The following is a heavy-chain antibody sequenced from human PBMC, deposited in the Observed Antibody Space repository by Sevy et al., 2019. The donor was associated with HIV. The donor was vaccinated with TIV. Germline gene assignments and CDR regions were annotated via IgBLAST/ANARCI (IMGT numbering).Heavy chain of an antibody. J-gene: IGHJ6*02. CDR1: GYTLTKLP. CDR2: FDPEDVET. CDR3: ATLDFWSENPFYGTDV. D-gene: IGHD3-3*01. Sequence: ASVNVSCKVSGYTLTKLPMHWVRQAPGKGLEWMGGFDPEDVETIYAQRFQGRVTMTEDTSTDTAYMELSSLRSEDTAVYYCATLDFWSENPFYGTDVWGQGTTVTVSS. V-gene: IGHV1-24*01.